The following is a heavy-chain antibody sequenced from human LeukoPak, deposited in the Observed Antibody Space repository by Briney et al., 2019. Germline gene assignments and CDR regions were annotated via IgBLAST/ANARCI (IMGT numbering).Heavy chain of an antibody. CDR3: ARRAVAGPSFDY. CDR2: IIPILGIA. V-gene: IGHV1-69*04. CDR1: GGTFSSYA. D-gene: IGHD6-19*01. Sequence: ASVKVSCKASGGTFSSYAISWVRPALGQGLEGMGRIIPILGIANYAQKFQGRVTITADKSTSTAYMELSSLRSEDTAVYYRARRAVAGPSFDYWGQGTLVTVSS. J-gene: IGHJ4*02.